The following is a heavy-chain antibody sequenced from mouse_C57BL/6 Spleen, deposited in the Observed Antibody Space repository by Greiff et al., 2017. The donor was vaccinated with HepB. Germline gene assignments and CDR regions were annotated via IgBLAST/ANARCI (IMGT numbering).Heavy chain of an antibody. D-gene: IGHD2-3*01. CDR2: ISSGGDYI. Sequence: EVKLMESGEGLVKPGGFLKLSCAASGFTFSSYAMSWVRQTPEKRLEWVAYISSGGDYIYYADTVKGRFTISRDNARNTLYLQMSSLKSEDTAMYYCTRNAYDGYYEAMDYWGQGTSVTVSS. CDR3: TRNAYDGYYEAMDY. V-gene: IGHV5-9-1*02. J-gene: IGHJ4*01. CDR1: GFTFSSYA.